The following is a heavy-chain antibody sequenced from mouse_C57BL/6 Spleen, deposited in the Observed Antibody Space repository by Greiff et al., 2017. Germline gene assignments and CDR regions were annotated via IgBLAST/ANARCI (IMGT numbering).Heavy chain of an antibody. CDR1: GFTFTDYY. CDR3: ASFIYDGYHEDAMDY. J-gene: IGHJ4*01. V-gene: IGHV7-3*01. CDR2: IRNKANGYTT. D-gene: IGHD2-3*01. Sequence: EVQVVESGGGLVQPGGSLSLSCAASGFTFTDYYMSWVRQPPGKALEWLGFIRNKANGYTTEYSASVKGRFTISRDNSQSILYLQMNALRAEDSATYYCASFIYDGYHEDAMDYWGQGTSVTVSS.